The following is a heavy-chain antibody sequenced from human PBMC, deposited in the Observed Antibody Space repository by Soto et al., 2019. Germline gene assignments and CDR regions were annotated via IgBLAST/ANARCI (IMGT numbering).Heavy chain of an antibody. CDR1: GGFISSGGYY. J-gene: IGHJ4*02. CDR2: IYYSGST. CDR3: AMFSDPELTGFYYFDY. Sequence: SETLSLTCTVSGGFISSGGYYWSWIRQHPGKGLEWIGYIYYSGSTYYNPSLKSRVTISVDTSKNQFSLKLSSVTAADTAVYYCAMFSDPELTGFYYFDYWGQGTLVTVSS. D-gene: IGHD1-7*01. V-gene: IGHV4-31*03.